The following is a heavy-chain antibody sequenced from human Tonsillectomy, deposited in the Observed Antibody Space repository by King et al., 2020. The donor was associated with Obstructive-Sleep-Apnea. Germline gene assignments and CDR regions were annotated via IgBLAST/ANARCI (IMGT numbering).Heavy chain of an antibody. V-gene: IGHV4-59*08. CDR1: GGSISSYY. J-gene: IGHJ6*02. CDR3: ARHREYYYGMDV. Sequence: QLQESGPGLVKPSETLSLTCTVSGGSISSYYWSWIRQPPGKGLEWIGYIYYSGSTNYNPSLKSRVTISVDTSKNQFSLKLNSVTAADTAVYYCARHREYYYGMDVWGQGTTVTVSS. D-gene: IGHD5-24*01. CDR2: IYYSGST.